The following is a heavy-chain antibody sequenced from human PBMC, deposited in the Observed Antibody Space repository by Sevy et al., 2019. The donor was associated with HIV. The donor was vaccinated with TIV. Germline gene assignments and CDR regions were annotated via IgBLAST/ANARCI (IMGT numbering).Heavy chain of an antibody. V-gene: IGHV4-39*01. CDR1: GGSISSSSYY. CDR2: IYYSGST. CDR3: AGHYYYYDSSGYIVHDAFDI. D-gene: IGHD3-22*01. Sequence: SETLSLTCTVSGGSISSSSYYWGWIRQPPGKGLEWIGSIYYSGSTYYNPSLKSRVTISVDTSKNQFSLKLSSVTAADTAVYYCAGHYYYYDSSGYIVHDAFDIWGQGTMVTVSS. J-gene: IGHJ3*02.